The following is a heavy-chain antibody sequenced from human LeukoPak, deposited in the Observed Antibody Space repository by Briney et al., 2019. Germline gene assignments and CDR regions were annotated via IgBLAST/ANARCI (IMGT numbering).Heavy chain of an antibody. CDR2: IKPDGSRE. CDR1: GFSFSTYW. Sequence: GGSLRLSCAASGFSFSTYWMTWVRQAPGKGLEWVAHIKPDGSREDYVDSVKGRFTISRDNAKNSLYLQMNILRVEDTAIYYCARDTWNYLLDYWGQGILVTVSS. V-gene: IGHV3-7*01. D-gene: IGHD3-10*01. CDR3: ARDTWNYLLDY. J-gene: IGHJ4*02.